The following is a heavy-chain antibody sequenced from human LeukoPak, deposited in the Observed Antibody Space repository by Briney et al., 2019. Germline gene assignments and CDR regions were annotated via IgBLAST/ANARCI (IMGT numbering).Heavy chain of an antibody. D-gene: IGHD6-19*01. CDR2: ISAYNGDT. CDR3: ARDQSVYSSAWYILGL. V-gene: IGHV1-18*01. J-gene: IGHJ4*02. CDR1: GYTFTSYG. Sequence: ASVTVSFTASGYTFTSYGISWVRQAPAQGLEWMGWISAYNGDTKYAQKLQGRVTMTTDTSTSTAYMELRSLRSDDTAVYYCARDQSVYSSAWYILGLWGQGTLVTVSS.